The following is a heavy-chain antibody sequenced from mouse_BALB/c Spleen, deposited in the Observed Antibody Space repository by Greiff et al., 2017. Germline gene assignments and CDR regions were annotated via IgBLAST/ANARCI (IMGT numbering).Heavy chain of an antibody. CDR2: INPSSGYT. D-gene: IGHD2-10*02. V-gene: IGHV1-4*02. CDR3: AKAPYDYYAMDY. J-gene: IGHJ4*01. CDR1: GYTFTSYT. Sequence: VQLQESAAELARPGASVKMSCKASGYTFTSYTMHWVKQRPGQGLEWIGYINPSSGYTEYNQKFKDKTTLTADKSSSTAYMQLSSLTSEDSAVYYCAKAPYDYYAMDYWGQGTSVTVSS.